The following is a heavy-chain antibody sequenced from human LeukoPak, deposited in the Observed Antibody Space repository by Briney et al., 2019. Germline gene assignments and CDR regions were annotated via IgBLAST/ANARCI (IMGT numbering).Heavy chain of an antibody. Sequence: PGGSLGLSCAASGFTLSSYSMNWVRQAPGKGLEWVSSISTRGTYISYADSVRGRFTISRDNAKNSLYLQMNSLRAEDTAVYYCARDLGALYSGYDYDVWGQGTTVTVSS. CDR3: ARDLGALYSGYDYDV. V-gene: IGHV3-21*01. D-gene: IGHD5-12*01. CDR2: ISTRGTYI. CDR1: GFTLSSYS. J-gene: IGHJ6*02.